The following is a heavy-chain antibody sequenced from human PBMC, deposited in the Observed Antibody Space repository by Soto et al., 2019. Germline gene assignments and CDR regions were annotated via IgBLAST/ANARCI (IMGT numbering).Heavy chain of an antibody. Sequence: QVQLQESGPGLLKPSETLSLTCTVSGGSISSYYWSWIRQPPGKGLEWIGYIYYSGSTNYNPSLKSRVTISVDTSKNQFSLKLSSVTAADTAVYYCARSIAADGRVGYFQHWGQGTLVTVSS. CDR2: IYYSGST. D-gene: IGHD6-13*01. J-gene: IGHJ1*01. CDR3: ARSIAADGRVGYFQH. V-gene: IGHV4-59*01. CDR1: GGSISSYY.